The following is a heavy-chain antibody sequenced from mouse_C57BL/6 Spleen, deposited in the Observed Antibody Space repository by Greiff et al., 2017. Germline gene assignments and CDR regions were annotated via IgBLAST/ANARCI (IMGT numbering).Heavy chain of an antibody. CDR2: ISSGSSTI. CDR1: GFTFSDYG. D-gene: IGHD2-4*01. J-gene: IGHJ3*01. V-gene: IGHV5-17*01. Sequence: EVQRVESGGGLVKPGGSLKLSCAASGFTFSDYGMHWVRQAPEKGLEWVAYISSGSSTIYYADTVKGRFTISRDNAKNTLFLQMTSLRSEDTAMYYCAREDYYDYDLFAYWGQGTLVTVSA. CDR3: AREDYYDYDLFAY.